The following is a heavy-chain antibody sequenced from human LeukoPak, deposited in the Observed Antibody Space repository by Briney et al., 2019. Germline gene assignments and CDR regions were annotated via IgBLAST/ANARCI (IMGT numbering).Heavy chain of an antibody. CDR2: IYSGGNT. CDR3: ARRAGEYSHPYAY. V-gene: IGHV3-53*01. CDR1: GFTVSSNS. D-gene: IGHD4-17*01. Sequence: GGSLRLSCTVSGFTVSSNSMSWVRQAPVKGLEWVSFIYSGGNTHYSDSVKGRFTISRDNSKNTLYLQMNSRRAEDTAVYYCARRAGEYSHPYAYWGQGTLVTVSS. J-gene: IGHJ4*02.